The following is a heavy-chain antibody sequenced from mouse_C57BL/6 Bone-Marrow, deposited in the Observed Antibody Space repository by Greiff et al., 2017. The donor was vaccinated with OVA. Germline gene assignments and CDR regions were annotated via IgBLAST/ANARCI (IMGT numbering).Heavy chain of an antibody. CDR1: GFNIKNTY. D-gene: IGHD1-1*01. Sequence: VQLKESVAELVRPGASVKLSCTASGFNIKNTYMHWVKQRPEQGLEWIGRIDPANDNTKYAPKFQGKATMTADTSSNTAYLQLSSLSSEDTAVYCCARENFGSSFYAMGYWGQGTSVTVSS. CDR3: ARENFGSSFYAMGY. CDR2: IDPANDNT. J-gene: IGHJ4*01. V-gene: IGHV14-3*01.